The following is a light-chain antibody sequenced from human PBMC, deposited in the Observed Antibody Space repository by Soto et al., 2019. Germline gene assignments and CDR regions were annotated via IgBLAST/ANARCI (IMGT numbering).Light chain of an antibody. V-gene: IGKV3-15*01. Sequence: VVMTQSPATLSVSPGQRATLSCWARHSVSSNLAWYQQKPGQAPRLLIYSASIRATGIPARFSGSGSGTEFTLTINSLQSEDFAVYYCQQYNDWYTFGQGTKLEI. CDR2: SAS. CDR3: QQYNDWYT. CDR1: HSVSSN. J-gene: IGKJ2*01.